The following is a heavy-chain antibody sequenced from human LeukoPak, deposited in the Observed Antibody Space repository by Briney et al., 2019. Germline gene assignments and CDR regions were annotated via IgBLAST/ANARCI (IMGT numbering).Heavy chain of an antibody. V-gene: IGHV4-59*01. CDR3: ARDQYSSGLD. CDR1: GGSISSYY. CDR2: IYYSGST. D-gene: IGHD6-19*01. J-gene: IGHJ4*02. Sequence: SETLSLTCTVSGGSISSYYWSWIRQPPGKGLEWIGYIYYSGSTNYNPSLKSRVTISVDTSKNQFSLKLSSVTAADTAVYYCARDQYSSGLDWGQGTLVTVSS.